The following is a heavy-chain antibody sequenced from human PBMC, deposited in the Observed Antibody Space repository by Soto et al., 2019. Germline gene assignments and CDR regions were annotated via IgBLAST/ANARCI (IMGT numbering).Heavy chain of an antibody. CDR2: ISGSGDIT. J-gene: IGHJ3*02. CDR1: GFTFSTSS. V-gene: IGHV3-23*01. D-gene: IGHD3-16*01. Sequence: EVQVLESGGNLVQPGGSLRLTCAFSGFTFSTSSMNWVRQAPGKGLEWVSSISGSGDITLYADSVKGRFTTSRDNSKSTVYLKMNSLRVEDTAVYHCAKGWAASIAVAFDIWGPVTMVTVSS. CDR3: AKGWAASIAVAFDI.